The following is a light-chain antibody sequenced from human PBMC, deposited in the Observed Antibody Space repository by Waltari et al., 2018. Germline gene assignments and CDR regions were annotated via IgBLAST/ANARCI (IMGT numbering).Light chain of an antibody. Sequence: SYVLTQPPSVSVAPGQTARITCDGNNIESKSVLWFQQKPGQAPGLVVCDDSGRPSGGPEGFSGYNSGNAATLTISRVEVGDGAGYHCQVWDINSDHVVFGGGTRLTVL. V-gene: IGLV3-21*02. CDR2: DDS. CDR1: NIESKS. J-gene: IGLJ2*01. CDR3: QVWDINSDHVV.